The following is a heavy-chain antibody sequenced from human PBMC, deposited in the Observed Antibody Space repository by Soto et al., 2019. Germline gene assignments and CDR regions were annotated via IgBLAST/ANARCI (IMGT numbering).Heavy chain of an antibody. CDR3: ASYGRGTYYYGYYFHH. D-gene: IGHD3-10*01. J-gene: IGHJ4*02. Sequence: SETLSLTCAVYGGSFSDDYWTWIRQPPGKGLEWIGEIHHSGSTNYNPSLKSRVTISLDTSKNQFSLKLSSVTAADAAVYYCASYGRGTYYYGYYFHHWGQGTPVT. V-gene: IGHV4-34*01. CDR2: IHHSGST. CDR1: GGSFSDDY.